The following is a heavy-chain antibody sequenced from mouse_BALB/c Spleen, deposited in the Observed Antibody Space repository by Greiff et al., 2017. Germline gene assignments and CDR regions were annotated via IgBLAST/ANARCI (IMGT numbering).Heavy chain of an antibody. CDR1: GYTFTSYW. J-gene: IGHJ2*01. CDR2: IDPSNSET. D-gene: IGHD1-1*01. Sequence: VKLMESGPELVRPGASVKMSCKASGYTFTSYWMHWVKQRPGQGLEWIGMIDPSNSETRLNQKFKDKATLNVDKSSNTAYMQLSSLTSEDSAVYYCARESYYYGSSYFDYWGQGTTLTVSS. V-gene: IGHV1S127*01. CDR3: ARESYYYGSSYFDY.